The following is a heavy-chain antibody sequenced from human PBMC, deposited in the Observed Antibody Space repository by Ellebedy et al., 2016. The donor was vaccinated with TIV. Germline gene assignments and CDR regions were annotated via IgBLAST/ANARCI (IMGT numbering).Heavy chain of an antibody. Sequence: GGSLRLSCAVSGFTISSNYMSWVRQAPGKGLEWVSIIYSAGNTYYAGSAKGRFTISRDTSNNTLYLQMNSLRGEDTAVYYCTRVDLGLAFHYWGRGALVTVSS. D-gene: IGHD1-26*01. CDR2: IYSAGNT. CDR1: GFTISSNY. V-gene: IGHV3-53*01. J-gene: IGHJ4*02. CDR3: TRVDLGLAFHY.